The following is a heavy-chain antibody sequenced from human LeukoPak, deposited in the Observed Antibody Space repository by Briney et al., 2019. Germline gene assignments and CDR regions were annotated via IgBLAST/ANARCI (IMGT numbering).Heavy chain of an antibody. D-gene: IGHD6-13*01. CDR3: TRSYGYSSSWYGSDWFDP. CDR1: GVSIRSGSYY. J-gene: IGHJ5*02. V-gene: IGHV4-61*02. Sequence: PSDTLSLTCTVSGVSIRSGSYYWSWIRQPAGKGLEWIGRMYTSGSTNYNPSLKSRVTISLDTSKNQFSLKLSSVTAADTAVYYCTRSYGYSSSWYGSDWFDPWGQGTLVTVSS. CDR2: MYTSGST.